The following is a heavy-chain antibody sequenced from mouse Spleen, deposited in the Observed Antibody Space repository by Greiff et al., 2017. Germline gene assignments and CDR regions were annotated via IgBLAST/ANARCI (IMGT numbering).Heavy chain of an antibody. V-gene: IGHV5-9-3*01. D-gene: IGHD2-3*01. CDR2: ISSGGSYT. CDR1: GFTFSSYA. Sequence: EVQGVESGGGLVKPGGSLKLSCAASGFTFSSYAMSWVRQTPEKRLEWVATISSGGSYTYYPDSVKGRFTISRDNAKNTLYLQMSSLRSEDTAMYYCARQRYDYAMDYWGQGTSVTVSS. J-gene: IGHJ4*01. CDR3: ARQRYDYAMDY.